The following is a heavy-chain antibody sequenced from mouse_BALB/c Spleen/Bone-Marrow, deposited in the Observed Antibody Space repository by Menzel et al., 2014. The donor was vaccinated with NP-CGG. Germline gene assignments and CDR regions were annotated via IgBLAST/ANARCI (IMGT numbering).Heavy chain of an antibody. CDR2: INPSNGGT. J-gene: IGHJ4*01. CDR1: GYTFTSYY. CDR3: SRGRRDALDY. V-gene: IGHV1S81*02. Sequence: LVESGAELVKPGASVKLSCEASGYTFTSYYMYWVKQRPGQGLEWFGEINPSNGGTNFNEKFKNKATLTVDKSSSTAYMQLSSLTSEDSAVYYCSRGRRDALDYWGQGTSVTVSS.